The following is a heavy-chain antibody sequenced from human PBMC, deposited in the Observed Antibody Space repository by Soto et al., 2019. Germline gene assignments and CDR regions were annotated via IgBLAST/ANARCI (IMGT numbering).Heavy chain of an antibody. CDR3: AGAEMVVATGSRTWHYDYGMDV. CDR2: IIPIFDAA. CDR1: GGTFSTYA. J-gene: IGHJ6*02. V-gene: IGHV1-69*05. D-gene: IGHD2-15*01. Sequence: QVQLVQSGAEVKKPGSSVKVSCKSSGGTFSTYASSWVRQAPGQGLEWMGGIIPIFDAANYAQKFQGRVTLTTDESTHTGSRERFSLRAEDTAVYYCAGAEMVVATGSRTWHYDYGMDVWGQGSTDTVSS.